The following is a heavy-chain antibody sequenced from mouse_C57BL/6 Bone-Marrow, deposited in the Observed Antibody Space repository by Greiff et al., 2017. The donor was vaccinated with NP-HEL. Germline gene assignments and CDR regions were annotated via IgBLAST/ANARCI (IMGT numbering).Heavy chain of an antibody. CDR3: ARRGLYYFDY. CDR2: IYPGDGDT. V-gene: IGHV1-82*01. Sequence: VQVVESGPELVKPGASVKISCKASGYAFSSSWMNWVKQRPGKGLEWIGRIYPGDGDTNYNGKFKGKATLTADKSSSTAYMQLSSLTSEDSAVYFCARRGLYYFDYWGQGTTLTVSS. CDR1: GYAFSSSW. J-gene: IGHJ2*01.